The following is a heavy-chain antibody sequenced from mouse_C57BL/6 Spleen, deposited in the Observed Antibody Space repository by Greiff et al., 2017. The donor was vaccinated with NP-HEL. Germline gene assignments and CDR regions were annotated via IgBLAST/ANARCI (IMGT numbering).Heavy chain of an antibody. V-gene: IGHV14-3*01. J-gene: IGHJ4*01. CDR1: GFNIKNTY. CDR3: AGGLLQDYYAMDY. Sequence: EVQLQQSVAELVRPGASVKLSCTASGFNIKNTYMHWVKQRPEQGLEWIGRLDPANGNTKYAPKFQGKATITADTSSNTAYLQLSSLTSEDTAIYYCAGGLLQDYYAMDYWGQGTSVTVSS. D-gene: IGHD2-3*01. CDR2: LDPANGNT.